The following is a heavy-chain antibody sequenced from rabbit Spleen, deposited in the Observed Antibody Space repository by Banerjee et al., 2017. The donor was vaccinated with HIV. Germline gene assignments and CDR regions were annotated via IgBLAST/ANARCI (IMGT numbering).Heavy chain of an antibody. CDR1: GFSFSSSYY. J-gene: IGHJ4*01. V-gene: IGHV1S40*01. Sequence: QSLEESGGDLVKPGASLTLTCTASGFSFSSSYYMCWVRQAPGKGLEWIGCINIITNRAVYANWASGRFTFSKTSSTTVTLQMTSLTAADTATYLCARDLVGVIGWNFNLWGQGTLVTVS. CDR2: INIITNRA. CDR3: ARDLVGVIGWNFNL. D-gene: IGHD1-1*01.